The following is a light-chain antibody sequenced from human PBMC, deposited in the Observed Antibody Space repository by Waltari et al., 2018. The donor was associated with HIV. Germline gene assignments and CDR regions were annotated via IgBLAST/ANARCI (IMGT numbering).Light chain of an antibody. CDR2: STS. J-gene: IGLJ3*02. Sequence: QPVVTQEPSLTVSPGGTVTLTCASRTGAVTSDYYPNWFQQKPGQAPMALIYSTSYKHSWTPARFSGSLFGGKAALTLSLVQPEDEADYYCLLYHGATEVFGGGTKLTVL. V-gene: IGLV7-43*01. CDR3: LLYHGATEV. CDR1: TGAVTSDYY.